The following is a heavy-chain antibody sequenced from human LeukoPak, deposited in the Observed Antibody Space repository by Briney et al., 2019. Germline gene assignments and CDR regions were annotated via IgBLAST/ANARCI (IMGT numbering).Heavy chain of an antibody. J-gene: IGHJ4*02. CDR2: FDPEDGET. CDR3: ATWPIWFGELSKHALDY. V-gene: IGHV1-24*01. D-gene: IGHD3-10*01. Sequence: ASVKVSCKVSGYTLTELSMHWVGQAPGKGLEWMGGFDPEDGETIYAQKFQGRVTMTEDTSTDTAYMELSSLRSEDTAVYYCATWPIWFGELSKHALDYWGQGTLVAVSS. CDR1: GYTLTELS.